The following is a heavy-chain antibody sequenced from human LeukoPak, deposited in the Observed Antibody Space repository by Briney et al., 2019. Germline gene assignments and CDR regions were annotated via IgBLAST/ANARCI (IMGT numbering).Heavy chain of an antibody. CDR3: ARGPPIVVVPAAIGLDY. J-gene: IGHJ4*02. CDR2: INHSGST. CDR1: GGSFSGYY. D-gene: IGHD2-2*01. V-gene: IGHV4-34*01. Sequence: SETLSLTCAVYGGSFSGYYWSWIRQPPGKGLEWIGEINHSGSTNYNPSLKSRGTISVDTSKTQFSLKLSSVTAADTAVYYCARGPPIVVVPAAIGLDYWGQGTLVTVSS.